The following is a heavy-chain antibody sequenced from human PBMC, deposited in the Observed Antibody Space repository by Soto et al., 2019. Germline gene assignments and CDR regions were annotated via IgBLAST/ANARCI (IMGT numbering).Heavy chain of an antibody. Sequence: SETLSLTCDVSGGSIDNSHSFWGWVRQPPGRGLEFLGSVYYSGGTYYNPSLKSRVTVSVDTSKNQVSLRVRSVTVAETAVFYCARHRARNWFDPWGQGTLVTVSS. V-gene: IGHV4-39*01. D-gene: IGHD6-6*01. J-gene: IGHJ5*02. CDR3: ARHRARNWFDP. CDR1: GGSIDNSHSF. CDR2: VYYSGGT.